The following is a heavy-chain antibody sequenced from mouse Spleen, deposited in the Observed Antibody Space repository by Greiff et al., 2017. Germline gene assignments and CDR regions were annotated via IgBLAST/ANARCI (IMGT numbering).Heavy chain of an antibody. J-gene: IGHJ3*01. CDR1: GYTFTDYE. D-gene: IGHD1-1*01. CDR3: TREGYYGSSYGFAY. CDR2: IDPETGGT. Sequence: VQLQQSGAELVRPGASVTLSCKASGYTFTDYEMHWVKQTPVHGLEWIGAIDPETGGTAYNQKFKGKAILTADKSSSTAYMELRSLTSEDSAVYYCTREGYYGSSYGFAYWGQGTLVTVSA. V-gene: IGHV1-15*01.